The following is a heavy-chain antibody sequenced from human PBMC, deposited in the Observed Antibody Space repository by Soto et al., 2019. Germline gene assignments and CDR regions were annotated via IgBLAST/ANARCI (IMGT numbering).Heavy chain of an antibody. CDR1: GGSITSGGYS. CDR2: FSPSGKT. V-gene: IGHV4-30-2*06. Sequence: QEQLQESGPGLVKPSQTLSLTCILSGGSITSGGYSWSWVRQSPGRGLQWIGHFSPSGKTYYNPSLKSRVIKSVDTSKNPFSLKLTSVTAADTDVFYCARVRDLAVPWFDHWGQGIPVTVSS. D-gene: IGHD6-19*01. CDR3: ARVRDLAVPWFDH. J-gene: IGHJ5*02.